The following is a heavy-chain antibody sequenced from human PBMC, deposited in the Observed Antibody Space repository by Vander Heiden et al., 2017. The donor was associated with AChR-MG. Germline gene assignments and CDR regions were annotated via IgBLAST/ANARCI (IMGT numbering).Heavy chain of an antibody. CDR1: GGSFSGYH. CDR2: INHSGST. J-gene: IGHJ5*02. CDR3: ARGQGSWFDP. Sequence: QVQLQQWGAVLLKPSETLSLTCAVYGGSFSGYHWSWSRQPPGKGLEWIGEINHSGSTNYNPSLKSRDTISVDTSKNQFSLKLSSVTAADTAVYYCARGQGSWFDPWGHGTLVTVSS. V-gene: IGHV4-34*01.